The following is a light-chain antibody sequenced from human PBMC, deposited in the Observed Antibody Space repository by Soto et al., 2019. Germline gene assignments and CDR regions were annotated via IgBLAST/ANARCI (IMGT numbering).Light chain of an antibody. Sequence: QSALTQPASVSGSPGQSITISCTGTSSDVGTYNHVSWYQQHPGKAPKLMIYDVSNRPSGVSNRFSGSKSGNTASLTISGLQAEDEADYYCSSYRTGSTLVFGGGTKLTVL. CDR3: SSYRTGSTLV. J-gene: IGLJ2*01. V-gene: IGLV2-14*03. CDR2: DVS. CDR1: SSDVGTYNH.